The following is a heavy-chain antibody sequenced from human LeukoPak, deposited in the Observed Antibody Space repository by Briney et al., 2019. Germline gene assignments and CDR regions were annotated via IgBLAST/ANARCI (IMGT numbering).Heavy chain of an antibody. CDR1: GFTFSSYS. Sequence: GGSLRLSCAGSGFTFSSYSMKWVRQAPGKELEWVSYISSSSSTIYYADSVKGRFTISRDNAKNSLYLQMNSLRAEDTAVYYCARDSPYESRFDIWGQGTMVAVSS. D-gene: IGHD3-3*01. J-gene: IGHJ3*02. V-gene: IGHV3-48*01. CDR3: ARDSPYESRFDI. CDR2: ISSSSSTI.